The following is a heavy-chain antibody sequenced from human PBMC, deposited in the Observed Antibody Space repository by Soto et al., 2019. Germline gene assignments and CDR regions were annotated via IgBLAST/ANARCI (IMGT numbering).Heavy chain of an antibody. CDR1: GGTFSSYA. Sequence: QVQLVQSGAEVKKPGSSVKVSCKASGGTFSSYAISWVRQAPGQGLEWMGGIIPIFGTANYAQKFQGRVTITADKSTSTAYMELSSLRSEDTAVYYCARDSGDSRSSYYYYGMDVWGQGTTVTVSS. D-gene: IGHD6-6*01. J-gene: IGHJ6*02. CDR2: IIPIFGTA. V-gene: IGHV1-69*06. CDR3: ARDSGDSRSSYYYYGMDV.